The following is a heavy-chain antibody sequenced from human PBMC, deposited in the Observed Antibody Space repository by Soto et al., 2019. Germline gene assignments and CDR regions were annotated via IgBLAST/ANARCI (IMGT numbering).Heavy chain of an antibody. J-gene: IGHJ6*02. Sequence: QVQLVQSGAEVKKPGASVKVSCKASGYTFSSYAMHWVRQAPGQRLEWMGWINAGNGNTKYSQKFQGRVTITRDTSASTAYMELSSLRSEDTAVYYCASSYSNYALIDYYYGMYVWGQGSTVTVSS. CDR2: INAGNGNT. D-gene: IGHD4-4*01. CDR3: ASSYSNYALIDYYYGMYV. V-gene: IGHV1-3*01. CDR1: GYTFSSYA.